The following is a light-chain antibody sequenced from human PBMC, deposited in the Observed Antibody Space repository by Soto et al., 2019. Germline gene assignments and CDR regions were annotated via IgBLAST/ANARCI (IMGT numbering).Light chain of an antibody. J-gene: IGKJ2*01. CDR3: HPYDASDQVGT. V-gene: IGKV3-20*01. CDR1: KTISRSS. Sequence: EMVLTQTPGTLSLSPGDTGILSCQTSKTISRSSSAWLQQNPGQAPRLILFETSIVSARIPDRFRGNASATQFSLIITGVEPDDFATYFCHPYDASDQVGTFGQGT. CDR2: ETS.